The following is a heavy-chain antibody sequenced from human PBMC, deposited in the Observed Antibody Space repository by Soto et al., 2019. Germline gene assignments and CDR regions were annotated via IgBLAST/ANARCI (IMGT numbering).Heavy chain of an antibody. Sequence: GGSLRLSCAASGFTLSSFSMHWVRQAPGKGLEWVAVIRYDGRDKYYGDSVKGRLTISRDNSKNTLDLQMNSLRDEDTAVYYCAREDIPVTGGMDVWGQGTTVTVSS. CDR3: AREDIPVTGGMDV. CDR2: IRYDGRDK. CDR1: GFTLSSFS. D-gene: IGHD6-19*01. V-gene: IGHV3-30*04. J-gene: IGHJ6*02.